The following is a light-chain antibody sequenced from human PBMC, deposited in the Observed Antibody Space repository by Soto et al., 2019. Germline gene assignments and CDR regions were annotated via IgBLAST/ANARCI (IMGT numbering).Light chain of an antibody. V-gene: IGKV3-15*01. Sequence: EIVMTQSPATLSVSPGDRATLSCRASHNISNNLVWYQQKPGQAPRLLIYGAATRATGIPARFSGSGSGTEFTLTLSSLQSEDFALYFCQQYNNWPPWTFGQGTKVEIK. CDR1: HNISNN. CDR3: QQYNNWPPWT. CDR2: GAA. J-gene: IGKJ1*01.